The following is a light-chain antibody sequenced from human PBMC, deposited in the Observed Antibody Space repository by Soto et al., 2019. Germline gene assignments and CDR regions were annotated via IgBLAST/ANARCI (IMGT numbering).Light chain of an antibody. CDR3: TSFARGSTLV. CDR1: SSDVGGYNF. V-gene: IGLV2-14*01. CDR2: EVS. Sequence: QSVLTQPASVSGSPGQSITISCTGTSSDVGGYNFVSWYQQHPGKAPKLMIYEVSNRPSGVSNRFSGSKSGNTASLTISGLQADDEADYYCTSFARGSTLVFGGGTKLTVL. J-gene: IGLJ3*02.